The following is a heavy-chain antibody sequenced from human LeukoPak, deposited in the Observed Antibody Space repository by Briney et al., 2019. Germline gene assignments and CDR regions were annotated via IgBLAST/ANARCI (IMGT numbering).Heavy chain of an antibody. CDR1: GSTFDDYA. J-gene: IGHJ6*03. Sequence: GGSLRLSCTTSGSTFDDYAMHWVRQAPGKGLEWVSGISWDSGSMAYADSVKGRFTISRDNAKNSLYLHMKSLRAEDTALYYCAKDGYSHGLYYYYYMDVWGKGTTVTISS. D-gene: IGHD4-11*01. CDR3: AKDGYSHGLYYYYYMDV. CDR2: ISWDSGSM. V-gene: IGHV3-9*01.